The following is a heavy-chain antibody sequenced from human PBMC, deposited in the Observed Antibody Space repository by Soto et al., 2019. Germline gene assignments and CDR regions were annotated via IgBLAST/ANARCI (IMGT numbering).Heavy chain of an antibody. CDR1: GGSISSNSYY. CDR3: ARHAADDSVWGKSDGSDY. V-gene: IGHV4-39*01. CDR2: MYYSGAT. D-gene: IGHD3-16*01. Sequence: QLQLQESGPGLVKPSETLSLACTVSGGSISSNSYYWDWLRQPPGKGLEWIGSMYYSGATYHKPSLQSRVTISVDTSKNQFSLHLSSVTAADTAVYYCARHAADDSVWGKSDGSDYWGQGTLVTVSS. J-gene: IGHJ4*02.